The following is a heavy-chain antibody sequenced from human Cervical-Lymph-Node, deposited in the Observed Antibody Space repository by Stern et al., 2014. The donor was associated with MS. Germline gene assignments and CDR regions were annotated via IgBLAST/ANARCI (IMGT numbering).Heavy chain of an antibody. D-gene: IGHD3-3*01. Sequence: VQLEESGAEVKKPGASVKVSCEASGYTFSKHKINWVRQAVGQGLEWMGWMNPDTGETGSSRKFPDRLSLTRDTPIKTAYMELSRLTSDDTAVYYCARESDFWSGYRRFDPWGQGTLVTVSS. J-gene: IGHJ5*02. CDR1: GYTFSKHK. CDR3: ARESDFWSGYRRFDP. V-gene: IGHV1-8*01. CDR2: MNPDTGET.